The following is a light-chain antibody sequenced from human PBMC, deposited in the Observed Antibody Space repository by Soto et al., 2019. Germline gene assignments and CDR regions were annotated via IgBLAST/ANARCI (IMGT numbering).Light chain of an antibody. Sequence: EIVMTQSPGTLSLSPGARAPLSCRARQSLSSSQLAWSQQNPGQAPRLLIHDASSRATGISDRFTGSGSGTDFTLTITTLEPGDFAVYYCQQYGSSPRTFGLGTKVDIK. J-gene: IGKJ1*01. CDR3: QQYGSSPRT. CDR2: DAS. CDR1: QSLSSSQ. V-gene: IGKV3-20*01.